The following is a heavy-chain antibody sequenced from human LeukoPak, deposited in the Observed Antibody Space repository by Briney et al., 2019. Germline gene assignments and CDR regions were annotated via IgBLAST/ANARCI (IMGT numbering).Heavy chain of an antibody. Sequence: PSETLSLTCTVSGGSISSYYWSWIRQPPGKGLEWIGYIYYSGSTNYNPSLKSRVTISVDTSENQFSLKLSSVTAADTAVYYCARFAVGATDDYWGQGTLVTVSS. D-gene: IGHD1-26*01. CDR2: IYYSGST. J-gene: IGHJ4*02. CDR1: GGSISSYY. V-gene: IGHV4-59*01. CDR3: ARFAVGATDDY.